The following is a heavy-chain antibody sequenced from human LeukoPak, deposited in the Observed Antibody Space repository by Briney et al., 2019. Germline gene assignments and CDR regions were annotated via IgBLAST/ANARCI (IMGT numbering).Heavy chain of an antibody. CDR3: ASHRDGYRFDY. J-gene: IGHJ4*02. V-gene: IGHV1-69*13. D-gene: IGHD5-24*01. CDR2: IIPIFGTA. Sequence: GASVKVSCKASGYTFTGYYMHWVRQAPGQGLEWMGGIIPIFGTANYAQKFQGRVTITADESTSTAYMELSSLRSEDTAVYYCASHRDGYRFDYWGQGTLVTVSS. CDR1: GYTFTGYY.